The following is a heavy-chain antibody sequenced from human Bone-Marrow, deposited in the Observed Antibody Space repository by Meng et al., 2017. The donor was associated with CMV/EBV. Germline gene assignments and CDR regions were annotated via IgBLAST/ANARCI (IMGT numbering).Heavy chain of an antibody. D-gene: IGHD3-10*01. Sequence: AAAGVNYGSYAMSWVRQAQGKGLEWVSAISGSGGSTYYADSVKGRFTISRENSKNTLYLKMNSLRAEDTAVYYCAKDYYGGWYFDYWGQGTLVTVSS. J-gene: IGHJ4*02. V-gene: IGHV3-23*01. CDR3: AKDYYGGWYFDY. CDR1: GVNYGSYA. CDR2: ISGSGGST.